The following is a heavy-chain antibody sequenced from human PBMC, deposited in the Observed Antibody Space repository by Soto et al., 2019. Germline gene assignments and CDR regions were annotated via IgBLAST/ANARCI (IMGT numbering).Heavy chain of an antibody. V-gene: IGHV3-7*01. D-gene: IGHD2-2*01. Sequence: PGGSLRLSWAASGFTFSSYWMSWVRQAPGKGLEWVANIKQDGSEKYYVDSVKGRFTISRDNAKNSLYLQMNSLRAEDTAVYYCARVGTPDIVVVPAAIYAFATWGQGTMVTVSS. J-gene: IGHJ3*02. CDR1: GFTFSSYW. CDR3: ARVGTPDIVVVPAAIYAFAT. CDR2: IKQDGSEK.